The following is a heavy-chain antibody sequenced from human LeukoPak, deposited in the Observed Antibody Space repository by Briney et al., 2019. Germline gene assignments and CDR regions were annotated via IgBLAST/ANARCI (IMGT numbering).Heavy chain of an antibody. Sequence: PGGSLRLSCATSGFTFSDYYMSWIRQAPGKGLEWVSYISSSGSNIYYADSLKGRFTISRDNAKNSLYLQMNSLRAEDTAVYYCARDLQGSGGDCVGYWGQGTLVTVSS. CDR1: GFTFSDYY. J-gene: IGHJ4*02. CDR3: ARDLQGSGGDCVGY. CDR2: ISSSGSNI. D-gene: IGHD2-21*02. V-gene: IGHV3-11*01.